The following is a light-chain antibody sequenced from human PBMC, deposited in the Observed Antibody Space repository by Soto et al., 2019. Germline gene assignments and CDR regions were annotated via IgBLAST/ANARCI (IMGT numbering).Light chain of an antibody. Sequence: QSVLTQPASVSGSPGQGVTISCTGSSSDVGGYNDVSWYQQHPGKAPKLMIYEANNRPSGVSNRFSGSNYGNTASLTSSGLQDEDEDDYYCCSYRSSSTVVFGAGTKLTVL. J-gene: IGLJ2*01. V-gene: IGLV2-14*01. CDR1: SSDVGGYND. CDR2: EAN. CDR3: CSYRSSSTVV.